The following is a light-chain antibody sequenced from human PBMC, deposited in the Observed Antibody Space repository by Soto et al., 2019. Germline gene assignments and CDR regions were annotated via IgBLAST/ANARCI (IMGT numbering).Light chain of an antibody. Sequence: QSVLTQPPSASGTPGQRVTISCSGSSSNLGNNYVYWYQHVPGTAPKLLIYSNNQRPSGVPDRFSASKSGSSASLAISGLRSEDEADYYCALWDDSLNMVFGGGTKSPS. V-gene: IGLV1-47*02. CDR3: ALWDDSLNMV. J-gene: IGLJ2*01. CDR2: SNN. CDR1: SSNLGNNY.